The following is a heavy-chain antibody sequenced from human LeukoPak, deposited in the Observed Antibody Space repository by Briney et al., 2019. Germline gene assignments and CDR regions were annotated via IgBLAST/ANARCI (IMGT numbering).Heavy chain of an antibody. Sequence: GASVTVSFPSAGYTFTSYYMHWVRQAPGQGLELMGLINPSCGSTSYAQKVQGRVTMTRDTSTSTVYMELSSLRSEGTAVYYCARDFYGSGSPLDYWGQGTLVTVSS. V-gene: IGHV1-46*01. CDR1: GYTFTSYY. D-gene: IGHD3-10*01. J-gene: IGHJ4*02. CDR3: ARDFYGSGSPLDY. CDR2: INPSCGST.